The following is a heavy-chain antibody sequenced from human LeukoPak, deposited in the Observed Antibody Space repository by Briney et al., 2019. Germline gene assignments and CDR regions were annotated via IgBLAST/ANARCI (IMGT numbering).Heavy chain of an antibody. Sequence: GASVKVSCKASGYTFTGYYMHWVRQAPGQGLEWMGWINPNSGSINYAQKFQGRVTMTRDTSISTAYMELSSLRSEDTAVYYCARSDWNRGTFDYWGQGTLVTVSS. J-gene: IGHJ4*02. CDR3: ARSDWNRGTFDY. CDR2: INPNSGSI. V-gene: IGHV1-2*02. CDR1: GYTFTGYY. D-gene: IGHD1-1*01.